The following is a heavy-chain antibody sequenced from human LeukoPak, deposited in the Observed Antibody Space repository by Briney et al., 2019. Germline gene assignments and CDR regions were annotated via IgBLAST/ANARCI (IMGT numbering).Heavy chain of an antibody. D-gene: IGHD3-22*01. J-gene: IGHJ3*02. V-gene: IGHV3-30-3*01. CDR3: ARDPERFFPHNSSGYYLGLAFDI. CDR1: GFTFSSYA. CDR2: ISYDGSNK. Sequence: GGSLRLSCAASGFTFSSYAMHWVRQAPGKGLEWVAVISYDGSNKYYADSVKGRFTITRDNSKNTLYLQMNSLRAEDTAVYYCARDPERFFPHNSSGYYLGLAFDIWGQGTMVTVSS.